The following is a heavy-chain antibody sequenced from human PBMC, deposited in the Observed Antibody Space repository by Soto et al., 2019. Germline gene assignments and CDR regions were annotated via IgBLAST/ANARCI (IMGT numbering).Heavy chain of an antibody. D-gene: IGHD3-16*01. V-gene: IGHV2-5*01. J-gene: IGHJ4*02. Sequence: SGPTLVNPPQTLTLTCTFSGFSLNTDAMAVGWIRQPPGKTLQWLALIYGHEDLRYSPPLRNRLTITKDTSKNQVVLTMTNMDSMDTGTYFCARRLAAAGLFDTWGQGTLVTVSS. CDR2: IYGHEDL. CDR1: GFSLNTDAMA. CDR3: ARRLAAAGLFDT.